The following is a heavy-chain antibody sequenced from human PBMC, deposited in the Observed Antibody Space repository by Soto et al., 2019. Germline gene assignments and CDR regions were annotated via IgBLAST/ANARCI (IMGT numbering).Heavy chain of an antibody. D-gene: IGHD5-18*01. Sequence: QVQLVQSGAEVKKPGSSVKVSCKASGGTFSSYAISWVRQAPGQGLEWMGGIIPIFGTANYAQKFQGRVTITADDYTSTAYMELSSLRSEDTAVYYCARDRNGVGIPLWLCYYGMDVWGQGSTVTVS. J-gene: IGHJ6*02. CDR2: IIPIFGTA. CDR1: GGTFSSYA. CDR3: ARDRNGVGIPLWLCYYGMDV. V-gene: IGHV1-69*01.